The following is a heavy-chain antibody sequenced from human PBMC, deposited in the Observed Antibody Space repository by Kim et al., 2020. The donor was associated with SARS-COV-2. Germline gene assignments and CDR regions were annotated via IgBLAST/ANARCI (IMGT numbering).Heavy chain of an antibody. D-gene: IGHD4-17*01. J-gene: IGHJ4*02. CDR3: TRREAGLRVTDY. Sequence: AYAASVKGRFTISRDDSKNTAYLQMNSLKTEDTAVYYCTRREAGLRVTDYWGQGTLVTVSS. V-gene: IGHV3-73*01.